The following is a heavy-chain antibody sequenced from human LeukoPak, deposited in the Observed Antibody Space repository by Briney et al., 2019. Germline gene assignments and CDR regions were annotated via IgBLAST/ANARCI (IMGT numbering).Heavy chain of an antibody. D-gene: IGHD3-22*01. J-gene: IGHJ4*02. CDR1: GGSISSDY. CDR3: ARLSGYSSGHYYSDY. CDR2: IYYRGST. V-gene: IGHV4-59*01. Sequence: SETLSLTCTVSGGSISSDYWSWIRQLPGKGLEWIGYIYYRGSTNYYPSLKSRVTISVDTSKNQFSLKLSSVTAADTAVYYCARLSGYSSGHYYSDYWGQGTLVTVSS.